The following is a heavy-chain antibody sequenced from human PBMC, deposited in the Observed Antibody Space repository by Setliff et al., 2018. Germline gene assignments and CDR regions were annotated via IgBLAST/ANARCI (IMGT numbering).Heavy chain of an antibody. D-gene: IGHD1-1*01. CDR3: ARTGTYRYFDY. V-gene: IGHV4-39*01. Sequence: PSETLSLTCNVSGASVSSHYWDWIRQPPGKGLEWIGRIYYRGDTYYNASLKGRLTISVDMAQNQFSLRLTSVTAADTAVYYCARTGTYRYFDYWGQGALVTVSS. CDR1: GASVSSHY. CDR2: IYYRGDT. J-gene: IGHJ4*02.